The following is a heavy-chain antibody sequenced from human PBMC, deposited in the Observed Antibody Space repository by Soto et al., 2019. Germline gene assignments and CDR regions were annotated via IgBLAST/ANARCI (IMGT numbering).Heavy chain of an antibody. CDR3: ARDGSSNHYYYYGMDV. V-gene: IGHV3-33*01. J-gene: IGHJ6*02. CDR1: GFTFSSYG. Sequence: PGGSLRLSCAASGFTFSSYGMHWVRQAPGKGLEWVAVIWYDGSNKYYADYVKGRFTISRDNSKNTLYLQMNSLRAEDTAVYYCARDGSSNHYYYYGMDVWGQGTTVTVSS. D-gene: IGHD6-13*01. CDR2: IWYDGSNK.